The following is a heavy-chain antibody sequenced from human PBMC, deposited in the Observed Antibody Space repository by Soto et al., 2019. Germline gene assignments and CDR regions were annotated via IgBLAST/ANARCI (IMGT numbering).Heavy chain of an antibody. CDR2: FDPEDGET. CDR1: GGTFSTYA. CDR3: ATGPPYYGDYDD. D-gene: IGHD4-17*01. J-gene: IGHJ4*02. V-gene: IGHV1-24*01. Sequence: ASVKVSCKTSGGTFSTYAIYWVRQAPGQGLEWMGGFDPEDGETIYAQKFQGRVTMTEDTSTDTAYMELSSLRSEDTAVYYCATGPPYYGDYDDWGQGTLVTVSS.